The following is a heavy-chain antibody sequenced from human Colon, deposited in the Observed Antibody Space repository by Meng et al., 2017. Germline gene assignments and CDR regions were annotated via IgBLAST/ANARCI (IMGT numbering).Heavy chain of an antibody. CDR1: GFSFSSNF. J-gene: IGHJ4*02. CDR2: IKHDGSEE. V-gene: IGHV3-7*01. Sequence: GESLKISCAASGFSFSSNFMSWVRQAPGKGLEWVASIKHDGSEEGHVDSVKGRFTIPRDNTKNSLYLQMNSLRAGDTAVYYCAKNRVGHDFWGQGMLVTVSS. D-gene: IGHD1-26*01. CDR3: AKNRVGHDF.